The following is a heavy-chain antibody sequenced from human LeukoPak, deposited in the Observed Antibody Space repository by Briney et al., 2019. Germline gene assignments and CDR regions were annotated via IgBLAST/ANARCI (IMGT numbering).Heavy chain of an antibody. V-gene: IGHV6-1*01. CDR1: GDSVSSNSAA. J-gene: IGHJ6*03. Sequence: SQTLSLTCAISGDSVSSNSAAWNWIRQSPSRGLEWLGRTYYRSKWYNDYAVSVKSRITINPDTSKNQFSLQPNSVTPEDTAVYYCARSYGDYVFYYYYYYMDVWGKGTTVTVSS. CDR2: TYYRSKWYN. D-gene: IGHD4-17*01. CDR3: ARSYGDYVFYYYYYYMDV.